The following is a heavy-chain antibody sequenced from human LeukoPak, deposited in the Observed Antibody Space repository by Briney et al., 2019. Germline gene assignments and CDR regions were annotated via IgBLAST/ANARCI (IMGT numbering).Heavy chain of an antibody. V-gene: IGHV3-30*04. J-gene: IGHJ4*02. D-gene: IGHD3-10*01. CDR2: ISYDGSNK. CDR3: ARDDYYGDGG. CDR1: GFTFSSYA. Sequence: GRSLRLSCAASGFTFSSYAMHWVRQAPGKGPEWVAVISYDGSNKYYADSVKGRFTISRDNSKNTLYLQMNSLRAEDTAVYYCARDDYYGDGGWGQGTLVTVSS.